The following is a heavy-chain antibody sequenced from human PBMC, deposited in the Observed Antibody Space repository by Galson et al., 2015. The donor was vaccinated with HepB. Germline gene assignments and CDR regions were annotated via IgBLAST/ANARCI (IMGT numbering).Heavy chain of an antibody. J-gene: IGHJ6*03. D-gene: IGHD3-3*01. V-gene: IGHV1-69*13. Sequence: SVKVSCKASGGTFSSYAISWVRQAPGQGLEWMGGIIPIFGTANYAQKFQGRVTITADETTSTAYMELSSLRSEDTAVYYCAKDWGLRFYYYYMDVWGTGTTVTVSS. CDR1: GGTFSSYA. CDR3: AKDWGLRFYYYYMDV. CDR2: IIPIFGTA.